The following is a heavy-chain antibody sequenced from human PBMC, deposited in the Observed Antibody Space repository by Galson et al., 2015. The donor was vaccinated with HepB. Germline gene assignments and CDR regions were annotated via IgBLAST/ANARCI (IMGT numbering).Heavy chain of an antibody. CDR1: GFTFSSYW. CDR3: AREDYDFWSGYYTDYYYYGMDV. CDR2: IKQDGSEK. Sequence: SLRLSCAVSGFTFSSYWMSWVRQAPGKGLEWVANIKQDGSEKYYVDSVKGRFTISRDNAKNSLYLQMNSLRAEDTAVYYCAREDYDFWSGYYTDYYYYGMDVWGQGTTVTVSS. V-gene: IGHV3-7*01. D-gene: IGHD3-3*01. J-gene: IGHJ6*02.